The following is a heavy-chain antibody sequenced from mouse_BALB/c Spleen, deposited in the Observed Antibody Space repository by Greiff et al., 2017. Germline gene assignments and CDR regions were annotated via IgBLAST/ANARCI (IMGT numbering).Heavy chain of an antibody. J-gene: IGHJ2*01. D-gene: IGHD2-1*01. CDR3: ARGDYGNPYYFDY. V-gene: IGHV1-66*01. CDR2: IYPGNVNT. Sequence: QVQLQQSGPELVKPGASVRISCKASGYTFTSYYIHWVKQRPGQGLEWIGWIYPGNVNTKYNEKFKGKATFTADTSSNTAYMQLSSLTSEDSAVYYCARGDYGNPYYFDYWGQGTTLTVSS. CDR1: GYTFTSYY.